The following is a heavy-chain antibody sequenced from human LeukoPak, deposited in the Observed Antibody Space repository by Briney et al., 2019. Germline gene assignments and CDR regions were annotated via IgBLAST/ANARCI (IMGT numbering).Heavy chain of an antibody. CDR3: ARDTDTMVRGVIGVAAFDI. CDR2: ISSSSSYI. CDR1: GFTFSSYS. Sequence: KPGGSLRLSRAASGFTFSSYSMNWVRQAPGKGLEWVSSISSSSSYIYYADSVKGRFTISRDNAKNSLYLQMNSLRAEDTAVYYCARDTDTMVRGVIGVAAFDIWGQGTMVTVSS. V-gene: IGHV3-21*01. J-gene: IGHJ3*02. D-gene: IGHD3-10*01.